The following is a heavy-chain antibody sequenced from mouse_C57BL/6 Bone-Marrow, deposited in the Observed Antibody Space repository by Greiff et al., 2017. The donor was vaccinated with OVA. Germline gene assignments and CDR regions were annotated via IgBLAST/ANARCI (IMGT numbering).Heavy chain of an antibody. Sequence: EVKLVESGGGLVKPGGSLKLSCAASGFTFSSYAMSWVRQTPEKRLEWVATISDGGSYTYYPDNVKGRFTISRDNAKNNLYLQMSHLKSEDTAMYYCARGGGLCRFDYWGQGTTLTVSS. D-gene: IGHD2-2*01. J-gene: IGHJ2*01. V-gene: IGHV5-4*03. CDR1: GFTFSSYA. CDR2: ISDGGSYT. CDR3: ARGGGLCRFDY.